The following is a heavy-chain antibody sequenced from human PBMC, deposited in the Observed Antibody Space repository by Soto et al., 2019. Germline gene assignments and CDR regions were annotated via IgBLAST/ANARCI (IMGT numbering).Heavy chain of an antibody. CDR1: GFTFSSYA. V-gene: IGHV3-23*01. D-gene: IGHD2-2*01. J-gene: IGHJ3*02. CDR3: PTDLPDCSSASCYLSDAFDI. Sequence: GGSLRLSCAASGFTFSSYAMSWVRQAPGKGLEWVSAISGSGDSTYYADSVKGRFTISRDNSKNTLNLQMNSLRTEATAVYYCPTDLPDCSSASCYLSDAFDIWGQGTM. CDR2: ISGSGDST.